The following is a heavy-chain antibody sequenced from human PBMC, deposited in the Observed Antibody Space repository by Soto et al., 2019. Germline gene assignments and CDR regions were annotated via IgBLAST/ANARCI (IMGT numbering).Heavy chain of an antibody. V-gene: IGHV4-4*07. CDR2: IHSSGST. J-gene: IGHJ5*02. CDR3: ARSPRGSYRTIGFDP. CDR1: GASMNSYH. Sequence: SETLSLTCTVSGASMNSYHWSWIRQPAGKGLEWIGHIHSSGSTNYNPSLKSRVTMSVDTSKNQFSLRLMSLTAEDTAVYYCARSPRGSYRTIGFDPWGQGTLVTVSS. D-gene: IGHD1-26*01.